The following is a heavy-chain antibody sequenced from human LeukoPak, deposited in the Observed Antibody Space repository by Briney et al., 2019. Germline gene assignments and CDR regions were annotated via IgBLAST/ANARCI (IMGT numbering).Heavy chain of an antibody. CDR2: ISGSGGST. J-gene: IGHJ3*02. D-gene: IGHD3-22*01. V-gene: IGHV3-23*01. Sequence: GSLRLSCAASGFTFSSYGMSWVRQAPGKGLEWVSAISGSGGSTYYADSVKGRFTISRDNSKNTLYLQMNSLRAEDTAVYYCAKDRYYDSSGYYYFDTFDIWGQGTMVTVSS. CDR3: AKDRYYDSSGYYYFDTFDI. CDR1: GFTFSSYG.